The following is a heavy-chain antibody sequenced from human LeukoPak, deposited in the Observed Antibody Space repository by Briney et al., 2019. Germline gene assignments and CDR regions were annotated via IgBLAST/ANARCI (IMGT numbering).Heavy chain of an antibody. CDR1: GGSITHYY. V-gene: IGHV4-59*01. CDR2: TYYGGST. CDR3: ARGASVTSIGGP. Sequence: PSQTLSLTCTVSGGSITHYYWSWIRQPPEKGLEWIGYTYYGGSTKFNPSLKSRVAISVDTSKKQFSLNLTSVTAADTAVYYCARGASVTSIGGPWGQGTLVTVPA. D-gene: IGHD4-17*01. J-gene: IGHJ5*02.